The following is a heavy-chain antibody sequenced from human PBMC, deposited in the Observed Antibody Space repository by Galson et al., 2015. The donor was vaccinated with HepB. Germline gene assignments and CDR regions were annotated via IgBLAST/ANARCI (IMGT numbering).Heavy chain of an antibody. CDR3: APRPYGGAGVVTALDY. CDR1: GSTFRSFG. D-gene: IGHD2-8*02. CDR2: ISDSGYNT. J-gene: IGHJ4*02. Sequence: SLRLSCAVSGSTFRSFGMYWVRQAPGQGLEFVSGISDSGYNTYYADFVKGRFTISRDNSKNMLYLQMNSLRAEDTAVYYCAPRPYGGAGVVTALDYWGQGTLVTVSS. V-gene: IGHV3-23*01.